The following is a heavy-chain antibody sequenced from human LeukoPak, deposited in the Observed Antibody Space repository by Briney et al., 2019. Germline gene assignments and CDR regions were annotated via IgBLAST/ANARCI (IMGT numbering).Heavy chain of an antibody. D-gene: IGHD6-13*01. Sequence: GGPLRLSCSASGFTFSSYAMHWVRQAPGKGPEYVSVISSYGDKTYYADSVKGRFTISRDNSKNTVSLQMSSLRAEDTAVYYCVKDLYKGDTSTWYYFDYWGQGTLVTVFS. CDR1: GFTFSSYA. V-gene: IGHV3-64D*06. J-gene: IGHJ4*02. CDR3: VKDLYKGDTSTWYYFDY. CDR2: ISSYGDKT.